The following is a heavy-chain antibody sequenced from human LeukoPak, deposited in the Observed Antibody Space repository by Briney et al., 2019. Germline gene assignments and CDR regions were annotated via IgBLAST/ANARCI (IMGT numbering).Heavy chain of an antibody. D-gene: IGHD2-15*01. CDR1: GYTLTALS. V-gene: IGHV1-2*02. J-gene: IGHJ4*02. Sequence: ASVKVSCKVSGYTLTALSMHWVRQAPGQGRKWMGWIDPNSVGTNYAKKFQGRVTMTRDTSISTAYMELSRLRSDDTAVYYCASESASYCSGSSCYTEGFDYWGQGTLVTVSS. CDR3: ASESASYCSGSSCYTEGFDY. CDR2: IDPNSVGT.